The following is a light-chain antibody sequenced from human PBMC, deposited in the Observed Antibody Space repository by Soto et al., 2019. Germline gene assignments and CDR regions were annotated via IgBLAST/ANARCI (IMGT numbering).Light chain of an antibody. J-gene: IGLJ3*02. V-gene: IGLV2-14*01. Sequence: QSALTQPASVSGSPGQSITISCTGTSSDVGRYKYVSWYQQHPGKAPKVMIYEVSNRPSGVSNRFSGSKSSNTASLTISGLQAEDEADYYCCSYTTTTPHWVFGGGTKLTVL. CDR2: EVS. CDR1: SSDVGRYKY. CDR3: CSYTTTTPHWV.